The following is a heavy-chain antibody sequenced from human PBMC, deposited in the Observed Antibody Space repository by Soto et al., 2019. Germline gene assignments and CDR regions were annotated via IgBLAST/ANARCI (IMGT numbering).Heavy chain of an antibody. CDR1: GGSISSSSYY. D-gene: IGHD6-19*01. Sequence: QLQLQESGPGLVKPSETLSLTCTVSGGSISSSSYYWGWIRQPPGKGLEWIGSIYYSGSTYYNPSLKSRVTISVDTSKNQFSLKLSSVTAADTAVYYCARLRFYSSGWLVDYWGQGTLVTVSS. J-gene: IGHJ4*02. CDR2: IYYSGST. V-gene: IGHV4-39*01. CDR3: ARLRFYSSGWLVDY.